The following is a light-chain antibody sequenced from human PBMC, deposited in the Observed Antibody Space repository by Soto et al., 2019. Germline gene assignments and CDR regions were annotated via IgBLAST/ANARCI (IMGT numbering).Light chain of an antibody. J-gene: IGKJ1*01. CDR1: QSVSSD. CDR2: GAS. Sequence: MVMTQSPATLSVSPGERATLSCRAGQSVSSDVAWYQQKPGQAPRLLMYGASTRATGIPARFSGSGSGTEFSRTISSLESEDSAVYYCQHYNNGWAFGQGTKVEIK. CDR3: QHYNNGWA. V-gene: IGKV3-15*01.